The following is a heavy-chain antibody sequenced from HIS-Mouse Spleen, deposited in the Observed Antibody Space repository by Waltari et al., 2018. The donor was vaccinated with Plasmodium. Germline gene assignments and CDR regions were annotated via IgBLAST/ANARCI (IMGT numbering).Heavy chain of an antibody. J-gene: IGHJ4*02. CDR1: GFTFSSYA. CDR3: AKDRSVVVPAASDY. Sequence: EVQLLESGGGLVQPGGSLRLSCAASGFTFSSYAMSLVRPAPGKGLEWVSGISGSGGSKDYADSGKGRFNISRDNSKNTLYLKMNSLRAEDTAVYYCAKDRSVVVPAASDYWGQGTLVTVSS. V-gene: IGHV3-23*01. CDR2: ISGSGGSK. D-gene: IGHD2-2*01.